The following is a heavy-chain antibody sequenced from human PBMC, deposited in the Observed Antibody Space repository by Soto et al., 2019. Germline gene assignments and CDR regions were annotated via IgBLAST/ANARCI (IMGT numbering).Heavy chain of an antibody. Sequence: GGSLRLSCAASGFTFDDYTMHWVRQAPGKGLEWVSLISWDGGSTYYADSVKGRFTISRDNSKNSLYLQMNSLRTEDTALYYYAKDIRRGYSGYYYGMDVWGQGTTVTVSS. CDR3: AKDIRRGYSGYYYGMDV. CDR1: GFTFDDYT. D-gene: IGHD5-12*01. J-gene: IGHJ6*02. V-gene: IGHV3-43*01. CDR2: ISWDGGST.